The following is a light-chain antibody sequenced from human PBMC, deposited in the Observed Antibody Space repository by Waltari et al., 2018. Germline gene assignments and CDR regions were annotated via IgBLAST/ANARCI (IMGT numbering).Light chain of an antibody. CDR3: QQYVGWPPTLT. J-gene: IGKJ4*01. V-gene: IGKV3-15*01. Sequence: EIVMTQSPATLSVSPGERPSLSCRASQSVSSNLAWYQQKPGQAPRLLIYGASTRATGIPVRFSGSGSGTEFTLTISSLQSEDFAVYYCQQYVGWPPTLTFGGGTKVEIK. CDR1: QSVSSN. CDR2: GAS.